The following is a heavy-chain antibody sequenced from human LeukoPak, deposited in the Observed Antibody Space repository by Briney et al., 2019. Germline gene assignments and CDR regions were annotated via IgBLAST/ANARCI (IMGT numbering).Heavy chain of an antibody. D-gene: IGHD3-22*01. CDR3: ARRPYYYDSSGYRDY. CDR2: IYHSGST. CDR1: GYSISSGYY. V-gene: IGHV4-38-2*02. Sequence: SETLSLTCTVSGYSISSGYYWGWIRQPPGKGLEWIGSIYHSGSTYYNPSLKSRVTISVDTSKNQFSLKLSSVTAADTAVYYCARRPYYYDSSGYRDYWGQGTLVTISS. J-gene: IGHJ4*02.